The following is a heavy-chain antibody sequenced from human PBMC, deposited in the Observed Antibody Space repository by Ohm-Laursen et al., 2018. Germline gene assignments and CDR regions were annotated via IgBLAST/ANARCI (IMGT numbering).Heavy chain of an antibody. D-gene: IGHD6-19*01. V-gene: IGHV3-13*01. Sequence: SLRLSCAASGFTFSSYDMHWVRQATGKGLEWVSAIDTAGDTYYPGSVKGRFTISRDNSKNTLYLQMNSLRAEDTAVYYCAKAATGYSSGWYEYYFDYWGQGTLVTVSS. CDR3: AKAATGYSSGWYEYYFDY. CDR1: GFTFSSYD. CDR2: IDTAGDT. J-gene: IGHJ4*02.